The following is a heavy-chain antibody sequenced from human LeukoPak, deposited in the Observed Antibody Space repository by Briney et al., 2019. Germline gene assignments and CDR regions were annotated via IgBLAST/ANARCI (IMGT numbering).Heavy chain of an antibody. V-gene: IGHV3-9*01. Sequence: GGSLRLSCAASGFTFDDYAMHWVRHGPGKGLEWVSGISWKSGGIGYADSVKGRFTISRDNAKNSLYLQMNSLRPEDTALYYCAKGVTAAGTNYFDYWGQGTLVTVSS. D-gene: IGHD6-13*01. CDR2: ISWKSGGI. J-gene: IGHJ4*02. CDR3: AKGVTAAGTNYFDY. CDR1: GFTFDDYA.